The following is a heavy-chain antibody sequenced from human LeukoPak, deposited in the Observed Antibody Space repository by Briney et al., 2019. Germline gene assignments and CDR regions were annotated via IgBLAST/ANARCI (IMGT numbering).Heavy chain of an antibody. Sequence: PSETLSLTCAVSGYSISSGYYWGWIRQPPGKGLEWIGSIYHSGSTYYNPSLKSRVTISVDTSKNQFSLKLSSVTAADTAVYYCAAHDGGVGASPGGWGQGTLVTVSS. J-gene: IGHJ4*02. CDR3: AAHDGGVGASPGG. V-gene: IGHV4-38-2*01. CDR1: GYSISSGYY. D-gene: IGHD1-26*01. CDR2: IYHSGST.